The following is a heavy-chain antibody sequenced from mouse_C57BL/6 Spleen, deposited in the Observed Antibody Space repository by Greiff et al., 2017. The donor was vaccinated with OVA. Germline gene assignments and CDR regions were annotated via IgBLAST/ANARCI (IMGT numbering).Heavy chain of an antibody. D-gene: IGHD4-1*01. CDR3: ARQLTGKGWFAY. Sequence: DVMLVESGGDLVKPGGSLKLSCAASGFTFSSYGMSWVRQTPDKRLEWVATISSGGSYTYYPDSVKGGFTISRDNAKNTLYLQMSSLKSEDTAMYYCARQLTGKGWFAYWGQGTLVTVSA. CDR1: GFTFSSYG. V-gene: IGHV5-6*02. J-gene: IGHJ3*01. CDR2: ISSGGSYT.